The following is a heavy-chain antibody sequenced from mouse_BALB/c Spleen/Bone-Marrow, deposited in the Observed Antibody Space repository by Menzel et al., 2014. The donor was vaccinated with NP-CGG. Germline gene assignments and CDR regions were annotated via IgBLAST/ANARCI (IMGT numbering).Heavy chain of an antibody. CDR1: GYAFXNYW. Sequence: QVQLQQPGAELVRPGTSVKVSCKASGYAFXNYWIEWVKQRPGQGLEWIGVINPGSGGVNYNEKFKGKATLTADKSSSTAYIQLSSLTSDDSAVYFCSREITRYAVDYWGQGTSVTVSS. D-gene: IGHD2-4*01. CDR3: SREITRYAVDY. J-gene: IGHJ4*01. V-gene: IGHV1-54*01. CDR2: INPGSGGV.